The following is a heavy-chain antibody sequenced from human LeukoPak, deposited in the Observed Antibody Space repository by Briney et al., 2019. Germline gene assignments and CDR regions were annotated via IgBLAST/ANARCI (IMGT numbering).Heavy chain of an antibody. CDR2: ISSSSSYI. CDR3: ARDTVTPASGFDY. D-gene: IGHD4-17*01. J-gene: IGHJ4*02. V-gene: IGHV3-21*01. CDR1: GFTFSSYS. Sequence: GGSLRLSCAASGFTFSSYSMNWVRQAPGKGLEWVSSISSSSSYIYYADSVKGRFTISRDNAKNSLYLQMNSLRAEDTAVYYCARDTVTPASGFDYWGQGTLVTVSS.